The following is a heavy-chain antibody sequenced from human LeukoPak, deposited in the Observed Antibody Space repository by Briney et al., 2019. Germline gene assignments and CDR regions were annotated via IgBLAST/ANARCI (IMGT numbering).Heavy chain of an antibody. J-gene: IGHJ5*02. Sequence: SETLSLTCTVSGDSISTYYWSWIRQPPGKGLEWIGCICNSGGTNYNPSLKSRVTISVDTSKNQFSLNLSSVTAADTAVYYCARRYGDYARGLNWFDPWGQGTLVTVSS. CDR1: GDSISTYY. V-gene: IGHV4-4*09. CDR2: ICNSGGT. D-gene: IGHD4-17*01. CDR3: ARRYGDYARGLNWFDP.